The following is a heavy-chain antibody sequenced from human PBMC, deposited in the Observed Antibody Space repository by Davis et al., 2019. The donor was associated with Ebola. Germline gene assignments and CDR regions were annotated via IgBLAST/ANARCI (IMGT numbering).Heavy chain of an antibody. CDR2: ISGSGSYT. D-gene: IGHD3-3*01. CDR3: TTRVYDFWSDYIRDY. CDR1: AFTFSAYA. Sequence: GESLKISCEASAFTFSAYAMTWVRQAPGKGLEWVSGISGSGSYTNYADSVKGRFTISRGNYGNLLFLQMNSLKTEDTAVYYCTTRVYDFWSDYIRDYWGQGTLVTVSS. J-gene: IGHJ4*02. V-gene: IGHV3-23*01.